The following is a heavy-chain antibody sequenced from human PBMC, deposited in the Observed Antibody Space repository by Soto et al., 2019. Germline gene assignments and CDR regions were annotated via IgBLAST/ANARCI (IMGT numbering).Heavy chain of an antibody. CDR3: AKDYSYDSSGGLDY. Sequence: GGSLRLSCAASEFTFKSYAMSWVRQAPGEGLEWVSAISYIGDSTYYADSVKGRFTISRDNSKNTLFLQMDSLRPEDTAVYFCAKDYSYDSSGGLDYWGQGTLVTVSS. CDR1: EFTFKSYA. CDR2: ISYIGDST. D-gene: IGHD3-22*01. V-gene: IGHV3-23*01. J-gene: IGHJ4*02.